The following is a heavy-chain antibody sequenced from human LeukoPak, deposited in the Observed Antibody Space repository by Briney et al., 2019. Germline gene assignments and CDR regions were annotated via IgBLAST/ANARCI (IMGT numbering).Heavy chain of an antibody. J-gene: IGHJ4*02. CDR2: INPSGGST. CDR1: GYTFTSYY. D-gene: IGHD7-27*01. V-gene: IGHV1-46*01. Sequence: ASVKVSCKASGYTFTSYYMHWVRQAPGQGLEWMGIINPSGGSTSYALKFQGRVTMTRDTSISTAYMELSGLRSDDTAVYYCARGPHWDPHFDYWGQGTLVTVSS. CDR3: ARGPHWDPHFDY.